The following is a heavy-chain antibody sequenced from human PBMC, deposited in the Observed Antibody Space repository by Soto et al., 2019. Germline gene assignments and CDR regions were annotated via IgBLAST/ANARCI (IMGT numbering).Heavy chain of an antibody. CDR3: ATVLLTPTTVTDEDLDY. Sequence: GASVKVSCKVSGYTLTELSMHWVRQAPGKGLEWMGGFDPEDGETIYAQKFQGRVTMTEDTSTDTAYMELSSLRSEDTAVYYCATVLLTPTTVTDEDLDYWGQGTLVTVSS. J-gene: IGHJ4*02. V-gene: IGHV1-24*01. D-gene: IGHD4-17*01. CDR2: FDPEDGET. CDR1: GYTLTELS.